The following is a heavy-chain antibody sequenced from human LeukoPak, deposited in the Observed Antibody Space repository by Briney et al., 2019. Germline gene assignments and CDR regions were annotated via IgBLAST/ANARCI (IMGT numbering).Heavy chain of an antibody. V-gene: IGHV3-30*04. CDR1: GFTFTSFP. CDR2: ISSDGSNE. CDR3: ASEMTNRYYFDY. Sequence: PGKSLRLSCAASGFTFTSFPMHWVRQAPGKGLEWVGIISSDGSNEYYADSVQGRFTISRDNSKNTLNLQMNSLRAEDTAVYYCASEMTNRYYFDYWGQGTLVTVSS. D-gene: IGHD1-14*01. J-gene: IGHJ4*02.